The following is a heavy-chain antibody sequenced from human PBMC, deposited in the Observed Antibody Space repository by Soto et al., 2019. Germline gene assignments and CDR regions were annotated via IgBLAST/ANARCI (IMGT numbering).Heavy chain of an antibody. CDR2: ISESGYRK. Sequence: VQLLESGGDLVQPGGSLRLSCAASGFIFSNCAMSWVRQAPGKGLEWVAFISESGYRKYSADSVKGRFTISRDNTKNTVSLLMNSLRADDTAMYYCAKVGYSPYSGLSFFDLWGQGTRVNVSS. CDR3: AKVGYSPYSGLSFFDL. D-gene: IGHD5-12*01. CDR1: GFIFSNCA. V-gene: IGHV3-23*01. J-gene: IGHJ5*02.